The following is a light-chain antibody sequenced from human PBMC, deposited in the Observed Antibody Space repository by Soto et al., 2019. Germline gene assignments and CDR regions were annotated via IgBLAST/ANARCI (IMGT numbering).Light chain of an antibody. V-gene: IGKV3-20*01. CDR1: QSVSSSY. CDR2: GAS. CDR3: QQYGSSPPWT. J-gene: IGKJ1*01. Sequence: EIVLTQSPGTLSLSPGERATLSCRASQSVSSSYLAWYQQKPAQAPRLLIYGASSRATGIPDRFSGSGSGTDFTLTISRLEPEDFVVYYCQQYGSSPPWTFGQGTKVEIK.